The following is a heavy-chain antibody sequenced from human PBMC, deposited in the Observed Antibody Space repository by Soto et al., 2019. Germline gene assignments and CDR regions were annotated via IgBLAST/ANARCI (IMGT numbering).Heavy chain of an antibody. CDR2: LSDASEYI. CDR3: ARYDEGGSRL. V-gene: IGHV3-21*01. D-gene: IGHD3-16*01. CDR1: GFTFSNYG. Sequence: EVQLVESGGGLVKPGGSLRLSCVASGFTFSNYGMNWVRQAPWKGLEWVSSLSDASEYIVYADSMKGRFTISRDNAKNSLYLEMNSLRAEDTAVYFWARYDEGGSRLWGQGTLVTVSS. J-gene: IGHJ4*02.